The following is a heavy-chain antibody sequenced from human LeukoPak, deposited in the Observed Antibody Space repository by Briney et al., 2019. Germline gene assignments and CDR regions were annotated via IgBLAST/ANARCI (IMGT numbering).Heavy chain of an antibody. CDR2: IIPIFGTA. D-gene: IGHD4-23*01. CDR3: ATQQETTVVTEPFDY. J-gene: IGHJ4*02. V-gene: IGHV1-69*13. Sequence: SVTVSCQASGGTFSSYAISWVRQAPGKRLEWMGGIIPIFGTANYAQKFQGRGTITADESTSTAYMELSSLRSEDTAVYYCATQQETTVVTEPFDYWGQGTLVTVSS. CDR1: GGTFSSYA.